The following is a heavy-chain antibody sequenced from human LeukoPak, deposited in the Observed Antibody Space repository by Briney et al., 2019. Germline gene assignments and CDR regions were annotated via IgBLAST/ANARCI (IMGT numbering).Heavy chain of an antibody. V-gene: IGHV4-34*01. D-gene: IGHD3-10*01. CDR2: INHSGST. CDR1: GGSFSGYY. CDR3: AGGPLWFGENDAFDI. J-gene: IGHJ3*02. Sequence: SETLSLTCAVYGGSFSGYYWSWIRQPPGKGLEWIGEINHSGSTNYNPSLKSRVTISVDTSKNQFSLKLSSVTAADTAVYYCAGGPLWFGENDAFDIWGQGTMVTVSS.